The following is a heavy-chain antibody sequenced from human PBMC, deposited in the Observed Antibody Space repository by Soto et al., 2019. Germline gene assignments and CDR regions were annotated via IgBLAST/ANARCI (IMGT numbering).Heavy chain of an antibody. Sequence: GGSLRLSCAASGFTFDDYAMHWVRQAPGKGLEWVSGISWNSGSIGYADSVKGRFTISRDNSKNTLYLQMNSLRAEDTAVYYCARDGYYYGSGSYSIPFDYWGQGTLVTVSS. D-gene: IGHD3-10*01. CDR2: ISWNSGSI. V-gene: IGHV3-9*01. CDR1: GFTFDDYA. J-gene: IGHJ4*02. CDR3: ARDGYYYGSGSYSIPFDY.